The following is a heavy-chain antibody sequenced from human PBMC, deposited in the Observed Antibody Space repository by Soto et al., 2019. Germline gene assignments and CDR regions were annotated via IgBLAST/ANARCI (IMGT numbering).Heavy chain of an antibody. CDR3: ARWGSGWYYFDY. CDR2: INHSGST. J-gene: IGHJ4*03. Sequence: QVQLQQWGAGLLKPSETLSLTCAVYGGSFSGYYWSWIRQPPGKGLEWIGEINHSGSTNYNPSLKSRVTISVDTSKNQFSLKLSSVTAADTAVYYCARWGSGWYYFDYWGQGTTVTVSS. V-gene: IGHV4-34*01. CDR1: GGSFSGYY. D-gene: IGHD6-19*01.